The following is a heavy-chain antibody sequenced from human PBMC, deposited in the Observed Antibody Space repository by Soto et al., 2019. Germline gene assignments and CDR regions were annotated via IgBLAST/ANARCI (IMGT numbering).Heavy chain of an antibody. Sequence: QVQLQESGPGLVKPSQTLSLTCTVSGGSISSGDYYWSWIRQPPGKGLEWSGYIYYSGSTYYNPSLKSGVTLEVDSSKHQFSLKLSSVTAADTAVYYCASGGYDYVWGSYRFGYWGQGTLVTVSS. V-gene: IGHV4-30-4*01. CDR1: GGSISSGDYY. CDR2: IYYSGST. D-gene: IGHD3-16*02. CDR3: ASGGYDYVWGSYRFGY. J-gene: IGHJ4*02.